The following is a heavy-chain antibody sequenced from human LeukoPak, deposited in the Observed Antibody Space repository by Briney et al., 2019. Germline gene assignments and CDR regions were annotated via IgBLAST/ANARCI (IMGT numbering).Heavy chain of an antibody. CDR1: EYTLTDHY. D-gene: IGHD6-19*01. V-gene: IGHV1-2*06. J-gene: IGHJ6*02. CDR2: INPKSADT. CDR3: AGEADTSDSRDHYGMDV. Sequence: GASVKVSCKASEYTLTDHYVHWVRQAPGQGLEWMGRINPKSADTTYTQKFQGRVTMTRDTAINLVYMELSRLTSGDTAVYYCAGEADTSDSRDHYGMDVWGQGTTVTVTS.